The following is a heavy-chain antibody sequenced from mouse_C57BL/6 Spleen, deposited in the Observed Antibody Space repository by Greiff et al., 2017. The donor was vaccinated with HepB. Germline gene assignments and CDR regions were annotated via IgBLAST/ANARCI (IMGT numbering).Heavy chain of an antibody. CDR2: ISSGGSYT. V-gene: IGHV5-6*01. J-gene: IGHJ2*01. CDR3: ARHQPPRNYFDY. CDR1: GFTFSSYG. D-gene: IGHD6-1*01. Sequence: EVHLVESGGDLVKPGGSLKLSCAASGFTFSSYGMSWVRQTPDKRLEWVATISSGGSYTYYPDSVKGRFTISRDNAKNTLYLQMSSLKSEDTAMYYCARHQPPRNYFDYWGQGTTLTVSS.